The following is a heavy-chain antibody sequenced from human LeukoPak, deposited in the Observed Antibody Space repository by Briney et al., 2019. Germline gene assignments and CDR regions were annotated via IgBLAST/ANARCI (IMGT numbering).Heavy chain of an antibody. V-gene: IGHV3-48*04. CDR1: GFTFSSYS. CDR3: ARVPSEWELLADYFDY. Sequence: PGGSLRLSCAASGFTFSSYSMNWVRQAPGKGLEWVSYISSSSSTIYYADSVKGRFTISRDNAKNSLYLQMNSLRAEDTAVYYCARVPSEWELLADYFDYWGQGTLVTVSS. CDR2: ISSSSSTI. J-gene: IGHJ4*02. D-gene: IGHD1-26*01.